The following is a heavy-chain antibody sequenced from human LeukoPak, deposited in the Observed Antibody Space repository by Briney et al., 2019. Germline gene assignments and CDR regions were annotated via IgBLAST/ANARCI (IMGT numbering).Heavy chain of an antibody. CDR3: AKERPHGMDV. CDR1: GFTFSSYN. D-gene: IGHD6-6*01. Sequence: GGSLRLSCTASGFTFSSYNMNWVRQAPGKGLEWVSTITGTSTYIAYADSVKGRFTISRDNADNSVYLQMNSLRADDTAVYYCAKERPHGMDVWGQGTSVTVSS. V-gene: IGHV3-21*01. J-gene: IGHJ6*02. CDR2: ITGTSTYI.